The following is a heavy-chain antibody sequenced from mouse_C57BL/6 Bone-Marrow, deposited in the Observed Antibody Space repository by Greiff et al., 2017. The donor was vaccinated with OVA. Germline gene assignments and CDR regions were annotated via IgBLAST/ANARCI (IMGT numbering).Heavy chain of an antibody. V-gene: IGHV5-9-1*02. D-gene: IGHD2-1*01. J-gene: IGHJ4*01. CDR3: TRLLDAMDY. CDR2: ISSGGDYI. CDR1: GFTFSSYA. Sequence: DVQLVESGEGLVKPGGSLKLSCAASGFTFSSYAMSWVRQTPEKRLEWVAYISSGGDYIYYADSVKGRFTISRDNARNTLYLQMSSLKSEDTAMYYCTRLLDAMDYWGQGTAVTVSS.